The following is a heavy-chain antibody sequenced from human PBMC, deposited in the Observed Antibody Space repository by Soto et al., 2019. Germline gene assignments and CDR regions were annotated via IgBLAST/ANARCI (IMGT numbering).Heavy chain of an antibody. CDR1: GYTFTSYA. CDR2: INAGNGNT. V-gene: IGHV1-3*01. CDR3: ARTRGDYAYWYFDL. Sequence: ASVKVSCKASGYTFTSYAMHLVRQAPGQRLEWMGWINAGNGNTKYSQKFQGRVTITRDTSASTAYMELSSLRSEDTAVYYCARTRGDYAYWYFDLWGRGTLVTVSS. J-gene: IGHJ2*01. D-gene: IGHD4-17*01.